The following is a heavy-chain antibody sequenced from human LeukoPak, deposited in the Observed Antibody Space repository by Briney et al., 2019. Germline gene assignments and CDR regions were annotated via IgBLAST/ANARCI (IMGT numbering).Heavy chain of an antibody. J-gene: IGHJ4*02. Sequence: GGSLRLSCAASGFTFSSAWMNWVRQAPGKGLEWVSSISSSSSYIYYADSVKGRFTISRDNAKNSLYLQMNSLRVEDTAVYYCAINGNYHDSSGYYYELDYWGQGTLVTVSS. D-gene: IGHD3-22*01. CDR2: ISSSSSYI. CDR3: AINGNYHDSSGYYYELDY. CDR1: GFTFSSAW. V-gene: IGHV3-21*01.